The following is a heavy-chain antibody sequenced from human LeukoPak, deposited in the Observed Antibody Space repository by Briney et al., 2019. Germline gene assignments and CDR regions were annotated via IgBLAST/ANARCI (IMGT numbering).Heavy chain of an antibody. J-gene: IGHJ4*02. CDR1: GFTFRNSA. CDR2: ISGTGVGT. D-gene: IGHD1-20*01. CDR3: AKNNWNDMPFVDY. Sequence: GGSLRLSCAASGFTFRNSAMSWVRQAPGKGLEWVSTISGTGVGTFYADSVKGRLTISRDNPKNTLYLQMNSLRAEDAAVYYCAKNNWNDMPFVDYWGQGTLVTVSS. V-gene: IGHV3-23*01.